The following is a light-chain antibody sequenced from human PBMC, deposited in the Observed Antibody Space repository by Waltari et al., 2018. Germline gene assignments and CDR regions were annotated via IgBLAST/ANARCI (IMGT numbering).Light chain of an antibody. V-gene: IGLV8-61*01. CDR3: VLYMGSGIRV. CDR1: SGSVSTPFS. J-gene: IGLJ2*01. Sequence: QTVVSQAPSFSVSPGGTVTLTSDLCSGSVSTPFSPSWYQQTPGQAPRTLIYSTNTRSSGVPDRFSGSILGNKAALTITGAQADDESDYYCVLYMGSGIRVFGGGTKLTVL. CDR2: STN.